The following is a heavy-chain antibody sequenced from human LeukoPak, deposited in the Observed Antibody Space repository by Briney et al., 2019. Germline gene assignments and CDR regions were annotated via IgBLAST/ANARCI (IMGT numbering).Heavy chain of an antibody. CDR1: GFTFSSHS. CDR2: ISSSSSTI. V-gene: IGHV3-48*01. J-gene: IGHJ1*01. D-gene: IGHD6-13*01. CDR3: ARAGITTTGPLFQH. Sequence: GGSLRLSCAASGFTFSSHSMNWVRQAPGKGLEWVSYISSSSSTIYYADSVKGRFTISRDNAKNSLYLQMNSLRAEDTAVYYCARAGITTTGPLFQHWGQGTLVTVSS.